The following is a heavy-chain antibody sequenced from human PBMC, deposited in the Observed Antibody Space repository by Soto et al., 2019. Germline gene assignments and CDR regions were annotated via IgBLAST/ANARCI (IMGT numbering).Heavy chain of an antibody. V-gene: IGHV3-11*01. D-gene: IGHD6-19*01. J-gene: IGHJ6*02. CDR3: ARAVAGPYYYYGMDV. CDR2: ISSSGSTI. CDR1: GFTFSDYY. Sequence: GGSLRLSCAASGFTFSDYYMSWIRQAPGKGLEWVSYISSSGSTIYYADSVKGRFTISRDNAKDSLYLQMNSLRAEDTAVYYCARAVAGPYYYYGMDVWGQGTTVTVSS.